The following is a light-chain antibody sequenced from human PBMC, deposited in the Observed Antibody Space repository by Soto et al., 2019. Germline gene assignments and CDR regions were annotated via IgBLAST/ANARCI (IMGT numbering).Light chain of an antibody. CDR1: ASNIGRDP. CDR2: ENN. J-gene: IGLJ1*01. CDR3: AGWDGSLKGFV. V-gene: IGLV1-44*01. Sequence: QSVLTQPPSASGAPGQRVTISCSGSASNIGRDPVSWYQQVPGTAPTLLIYENNHRPSGVPDRFSGSKSGTSASLVISGLQSEDEAEYFCAGWDGSLKGFVFGTGTKVTVL.